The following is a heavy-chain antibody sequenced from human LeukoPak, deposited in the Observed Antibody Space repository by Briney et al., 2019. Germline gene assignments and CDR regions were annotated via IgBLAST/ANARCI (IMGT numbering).Heavy chain of an antibody. CDR3: ASGIAVAGTSLNYYYYMDV. CDR1: GGSISSGDYY. V-gene: IGHV4-30-4*08. CDR2: IYYSGST. Sequence: SETLSLTCTVSGGSISSGDYYWSWIRQPPGKGLEWIGYIYYSGSTYYNPSLKSRVTISVDTSKNQFSLRLSSVTAADTAVYYCASGIAVAGTSLNYYYYMDVWGKGTTVTVSS. D-gene: IGHD6-19*01. J-gene: IGHJ6*03.